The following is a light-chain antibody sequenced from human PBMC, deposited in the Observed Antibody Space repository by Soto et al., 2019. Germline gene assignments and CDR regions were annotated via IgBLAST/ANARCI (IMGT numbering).Light chain of an antibody. J-gene: IGLJ3*02. Sequence: QPVLTQPPSVSGAPGQRVTISCTGSSSNIGANFEVHWYRQRPGTAPKLLIYGNTNRPSGVPDRFSGSKSGSSASLAITGLQAEDEADYHCQSYDTGLSAWVFGGGTKLTVL. CDR3: QSYDTGLSAWV. CDR1: SSNIGANFE. CDR2: GNT. V-gene: IGLV1-40*01.